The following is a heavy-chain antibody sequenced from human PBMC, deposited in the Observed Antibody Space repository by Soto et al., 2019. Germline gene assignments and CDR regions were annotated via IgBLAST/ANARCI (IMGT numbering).Heavy chain of an antibody. V-gene: IGHV1-69*02. D-gene: IGHD2-21*01. CDR1: GGTFSNST. CDR3: AKAPTASAPFLF. CDR2: IIPVLNIM. Sequence: QVQLVQSGTEMKRPGSSVKVSCETSGGTFSNSTFNWVRQAPGQGLEWMGWIIPVLNIMNYAQKFQGRINIAADKSTSTAYLELSSLRSEDTAIYFCAKAPTASAPFLFWGQGTLVTVSS. J-gene: IGHJ4*02.